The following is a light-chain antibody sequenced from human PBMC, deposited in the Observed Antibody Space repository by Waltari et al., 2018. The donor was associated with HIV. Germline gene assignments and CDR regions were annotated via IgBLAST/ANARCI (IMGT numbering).Light chain of an antibody. CDR1: TNHVCNQQ. CDR3: AAWDTSLGVWV. J-gene: IGLJ3*02. Sequence: QAGLPQPPSVSKGLGQTATLTCPGNTNHVCNQQAACLQQHQGHPPKPVSPSIHNRPSGISDRLSASRSGNTASLTVTGLQPEDEADYYCAAWDTSLGVWVFGGGTRLTVL. CDR2: SIH. V-gene: IGLV10-54*01.